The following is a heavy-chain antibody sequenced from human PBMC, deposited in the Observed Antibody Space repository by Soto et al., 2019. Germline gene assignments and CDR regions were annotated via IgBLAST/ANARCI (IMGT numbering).Heavy chain of an antibody. CDR1: GGTFSSYA. CDR3: ATFTSLYFDN. V-gene: IGHV1-69*18. Sequence: QVQLAQSGAEVKKPGSSVKVSCKASGGTFSSYAFSWVRQAPGQGLEWMGRIISLFGTTNYAQKFQGRVTITADESTSTAYMELSSLRSEDTAEYYCATFTSLYFDNWGQGTLVTVSS. D-gene: IGHD3-10*01. CDR2: IISLFGTT. J-gene: IGHJ4*02.